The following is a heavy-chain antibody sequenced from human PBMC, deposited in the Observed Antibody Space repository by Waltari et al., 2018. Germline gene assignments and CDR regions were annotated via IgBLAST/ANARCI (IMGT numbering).Heavy chain of an antibody. CDR3: AGENGGWLQLTDYDYYGMDV. CDR1: GGTFSSYA. V-gene: IGHV1-69*12. Sequence: QVQLVQSGAEVKKPGSSVKVSCKASGGTFSSYAISWVRQAPGPGLEWMGGIIPIFGTANYAQKFQGRVTITADEATSTAYMELSSMRSEDTAVYYCAGENGGWLQLTDYDYYGMDVWGQGTTVTVSS. CDR2: IIPIFGTA. J-gene: IGHJ6*02. D-gene: IGHD5-12*01.